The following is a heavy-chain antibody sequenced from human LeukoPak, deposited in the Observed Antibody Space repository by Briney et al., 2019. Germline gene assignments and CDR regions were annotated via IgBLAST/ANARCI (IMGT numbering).Heavy chain of an antibody. D-gene: IGHD2-21*02. V-gene: IGHV4-4*07. CDR1: VGSISSFY. Sequence: SETLSLTCSVSVGSISSFYWSWVRQPAGKGLEWIGRIFASGGTSYNPSLKSRVTISVDKSKNQFSLNLSSVTAADTAVYFCARAWVTGIKNYYYYYMDVWGKGTTVTVSS. J-gene: IGHJ6*03. CDR2: IFASGGT. CDR3: ARAWVTGIKNYYYYYMDV.